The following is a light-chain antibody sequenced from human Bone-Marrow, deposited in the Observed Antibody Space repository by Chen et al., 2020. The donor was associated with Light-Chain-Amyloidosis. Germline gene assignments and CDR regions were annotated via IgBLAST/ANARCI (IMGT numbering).Light chain of an antibody. CDR3: QRRSNWPPIT. CDR2: EAS. V-gene: IGKV3-11*01. J-gene: IGKJ5*01. CDR1: QSVTTY. Sequence: EIVLTQSPATLSLSPGDTAILSCRASQSVTTYLAWYQQKPGQAPRLLIYEASNRATGIPARFSGYGSGTDFTLTISSLEPEDFAVYYCQRRSNWPPITFGQGTRLEIK.